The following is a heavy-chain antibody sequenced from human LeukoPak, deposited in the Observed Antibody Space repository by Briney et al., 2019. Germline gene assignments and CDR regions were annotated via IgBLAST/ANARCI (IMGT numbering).Heavy chain of an antibody. D-gene: IGHD2/OR15-2a*01. CDR1: GFTFSSYG. CDR3: AKDPHRDLIDYFDY. J-gene: IGHJ4*02. Sequence: GGSLRLSCAASGFTFSSYGMHWVRQAPGKGLEWVAFIRYDGSNKYYADSVKGRFTISRDNSKNTLYLQMNSLRAEDTAVYYCAKDPHRDLIDYFDYWGQGTLVTVSS. CDR2: IRYDGSNK. V-gene: IGHV3-30*02.